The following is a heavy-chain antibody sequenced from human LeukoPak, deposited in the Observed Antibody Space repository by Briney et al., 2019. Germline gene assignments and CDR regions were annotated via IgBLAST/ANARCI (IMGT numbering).Heavy chain of an antibody. CDR2: MNEYSTTI. CDR3: ARGGVNPVDH. J-gene: IGHJ4*02. V-gene: IGHV3-74*01. D-gene: IGHD1-14*01. CDR1: GFPFNSFW. Sequence: GGSLRLSCAASGFPFNSFWMHWVRQAPGKGLVWVSDMNEYSTTIRYADSVKGRFTISKDNAKSILYLQMNNLRAEDTAMYFCARGGVNPVDHWGQGTLVTVSS.